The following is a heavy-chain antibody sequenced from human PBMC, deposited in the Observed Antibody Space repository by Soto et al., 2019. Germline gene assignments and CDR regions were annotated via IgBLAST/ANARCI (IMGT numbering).Heavy chain of an antibody. V-gene: IGHV3-7*01. Sequence: WGSLRLSCAASGFTFSNYWMSWVRQAPGQGLQWVASMKQDGSEKFYVGSVRGRFTMSRDNARSSLSLQMNSLRAEDTAVYFCARDKRGAFDIWGHGTMVTVSS. CDR3: ARDKRGAFDI. D-gene: IGHD1-1*01. CDR2: MKQDGSEK. J-gene: IGHJ3*02. CDR1: GFTFSNYW.